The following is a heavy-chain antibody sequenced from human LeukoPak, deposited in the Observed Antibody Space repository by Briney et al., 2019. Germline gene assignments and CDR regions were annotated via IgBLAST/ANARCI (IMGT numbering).Heavy chain of an antibody. CDR2: INPNSGGT. Sequence: ASVTVSCTASGYTFTGYYMHWVRHAQAQGQEWMGWINPNSGGTNYAQKFQGRVTMTRDTSISTAYMELSRLRSDDTAVYYCARRGEAAAGYYYYMDVWGKGTTVTVSS. CDR1: GYTFTGYY. D-gene: IGHD6-13*01. V-gene: IGHV1-2*02. J-gene: IGHJ6*03. CDR3: ARRGEAAAGYYYYMDV.